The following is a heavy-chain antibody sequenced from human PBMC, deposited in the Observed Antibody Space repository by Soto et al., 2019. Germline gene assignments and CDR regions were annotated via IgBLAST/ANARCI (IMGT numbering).Heavy chain of an antibody. Sequence: EVQLVESGGGLVQPGGSLRLSCAASGFTVSSNYMSWVRQAPGKGLEWVSFIYSDGSTYYADSVKGRFTISRDNSKNTLYLQVRSLRAEDTAVYCCASPGALSGYHFAYWGQGTLVTVSS. V-gene: IGHV3-66*01. J-gene: IGHJ4*02. D-gene: IGHD3-22*01. CDR1: GFTVSSNY. CDR3: ASPGALSGYHFAY. CDR2: IYSDGST.